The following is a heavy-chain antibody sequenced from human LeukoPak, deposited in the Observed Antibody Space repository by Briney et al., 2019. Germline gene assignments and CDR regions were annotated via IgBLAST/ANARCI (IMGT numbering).Heavy chain of an antibody. J-gene: IGHJ1*01. CDR1: GYTFTDLTEYY. Sequence: ASVKVSCKASGYTFTDLTEYYIHWVRQAPGQGLEWMGWINPNNGGTKYAQKFQGRVTMTRDMSMNTAYMELSSLTSDDTAGYYCARRLGGSSEGYEFWGQGPLVTVSS. V-gene: IGHV1-2*02. CDR2: INPNNGGT. CDR3: ARRLGGSSEGYEF. D-gene: IGHD1-26*01.